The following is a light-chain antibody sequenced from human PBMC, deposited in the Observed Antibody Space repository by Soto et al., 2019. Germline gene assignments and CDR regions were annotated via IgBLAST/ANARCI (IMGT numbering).Light chain of an antibody. CDR1: SSNIGNNA. V-gene: IGLV1-36*01. CDR3: AAWDDSLNGVV. Sequence: QSVLTQPPSVSEAPRQRVTISCSGSSSNIGNNAVNWYQQLPGKAPKLLIYYDDLLPSGVSDRFSGSKSGTSASLAISGLPSEDEDYYYCAAWDDSLNGVVFGGGTKLTVL. J-gene: IGLJ2*01. CDR2: YDD.